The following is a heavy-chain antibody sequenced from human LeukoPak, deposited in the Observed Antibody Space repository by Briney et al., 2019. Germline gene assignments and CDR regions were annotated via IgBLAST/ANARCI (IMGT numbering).Heavy chain of an antibody. CDR2: INSDGSTT. CDR1: GFTFSSYW. Sequence: PGGSLRLSCAASGFTFSSYWMFWVRHAPGKGLVWVSRINSDGSTTNYADSVKGRFTISRDNAKNTVYLQMNSLRAEDTAVYYCARWSLFDAFDIWGQGTMVTVSS. V-gene: IGHV3-74*01. CDR3: ARWSLFDAFDI. J-gene: IGHJ3*02.